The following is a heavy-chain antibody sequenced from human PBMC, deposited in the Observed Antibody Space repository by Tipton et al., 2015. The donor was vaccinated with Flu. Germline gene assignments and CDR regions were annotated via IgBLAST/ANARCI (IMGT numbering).Heavy chain of an antibody. D-gene: IGHD3-22*01. Sequence: TLSLTCTVSGDSISSSYHWGWIRQPPGEGLEWIGSIYHGGSTYYNPSLESRLTVSVDTSKNQFSLKLTSVTAADTALYFCARGGGSSGYHYNWFDSWGQGTLVTVSS. CDR2: IYHGGST. J-gene: IGHJ5*01. V-gene: IGHV4-38-2*02. CDR3: ARGGGSSGYHYNWFDS. CDR1: GDSISSSYH.